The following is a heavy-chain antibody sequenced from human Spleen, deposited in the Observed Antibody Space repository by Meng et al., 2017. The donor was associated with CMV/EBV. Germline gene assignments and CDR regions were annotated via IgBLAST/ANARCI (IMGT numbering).Heavy chain of an antibody. J-gene: IGHJ4*02. Sequence: QLWLRASGPGLLKPSETLSLTCTVSGGSSSSSSYFWVWIRQPPGKGLEWIVSIYYSGSTYYNPSLKSRVTISVDTSKNQFSLKLSSVTAADTAVYYCARVPFSGYSSSQGRADYWGQGTLVTVSS. D-gene: IGHD6-13*01. CDR1: GGSSSSSSYF. CDR2: IYYSGST. CDR3: ARVPFSGYSSSQGRADY. V-gene: IGHV4-39*07.